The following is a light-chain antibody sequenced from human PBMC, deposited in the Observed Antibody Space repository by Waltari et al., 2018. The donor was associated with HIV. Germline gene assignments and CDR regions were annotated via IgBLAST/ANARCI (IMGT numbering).Light chain of an antibody. V-gene: IGLV2-11*01. CDR1: ASDIGYFAY. J-gene: IGLJ1*01. CDR2: EVF. CDR3: CSYAVTYTYV. Sequence: QSALTQPRSVSGSPGQSVTIPCTGTASDIGYFAYVSWYQQYPGKAPTVIIYEVFQRPSVVPDRFTASKSGITASLTISGLQDEDEADYYCCSYAVTYTYVFGSGTKVTVL.